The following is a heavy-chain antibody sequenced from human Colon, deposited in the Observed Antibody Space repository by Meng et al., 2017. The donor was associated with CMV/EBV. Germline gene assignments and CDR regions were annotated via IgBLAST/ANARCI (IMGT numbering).Heavy chain of an antibody. CDR3: AKGADYLNFWSGYAY. J-gene: IGHJ4*02. CDR1: GFTSSSFG. V-gene: IGHV3-23*01. CDR2: IGGGGVNA. Sequence: GGSLRLSCAASGFTSSSFGMSWVRQAPGKGLEWVSSIGGGGVNAYYTEAVKGRFTISRDNSRNTLYLELSSLRDDDTAVYFCAKGADYLNFWSGYAYWGPGTLVTVSS. D-gene: IGHD3-3*01.